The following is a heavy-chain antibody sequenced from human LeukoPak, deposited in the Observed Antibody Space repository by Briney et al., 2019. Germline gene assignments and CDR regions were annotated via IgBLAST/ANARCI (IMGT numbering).Heavy chain of an antibody. D-gene: IGHD6-25*01. J-gene: IGHJ4*02. Sequence: PSETLFLTCAVSGGSISSSNWWSWVRQPPGKGLEWIGEIYHSGSTNYNPSLKSRVTISVDKSKNQFSLKLSSVTAADTAVYYCARYIRGGYTSNFDYWGQGTLVTVSS. CDR2: IYHSGST. CDR3: ARYIRGGYTSNFDY. V-gene: IGHV4-4*02. CDR1: GGSISSSNW.